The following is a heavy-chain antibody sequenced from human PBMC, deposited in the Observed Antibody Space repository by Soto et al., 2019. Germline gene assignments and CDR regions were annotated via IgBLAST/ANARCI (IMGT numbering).Heavy chain of an antibody. CDR2: INDSGST. Sequence: PAETLSLTCAVSVGSFSVYYWDWIRQPPGKGLEWIGEINDSGSTNYNPSLKSRVTISVDTSKNQFSLKLSSVTAADTAVYYCARIIRYDFWFDYWGQGTMVTVSS. D-gene: IGHD5-12*01. CDR3: ARIIRYDFWFDY. CDR1: VGSFSVYY. V-gene: IGHV4-34*01. J-gene: IGHJ5*01.